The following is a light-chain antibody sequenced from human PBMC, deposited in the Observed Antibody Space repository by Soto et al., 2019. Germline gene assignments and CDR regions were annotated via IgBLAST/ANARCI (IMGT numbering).Light chain of an antibody. V-gene: IGKV3D-20*02. Sequence: EIVLTQSPGTLSLSPGERATLSCRASQSVSSSYLAWYQQKPGQAPRLLIYDASERATGIPARFSGSGSGTDFTLTISSLEPEDFAVYYCQQRSFWPQYTFGQGTKVDIK. CDR3: QQRSFWPQYT. CDR2: DAS. CDR1: QSVSSSY. J-gene: IGKJ2*01.